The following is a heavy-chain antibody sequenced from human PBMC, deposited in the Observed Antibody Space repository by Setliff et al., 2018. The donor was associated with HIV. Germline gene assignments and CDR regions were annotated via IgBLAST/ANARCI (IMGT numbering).Heavy chain of an antibody. CDR3: ARFSLLYPPPLSSGAFDI. J-gene: IGHJ3*02. CDR1: GGSISSGGYS. Sequence: KSSETLSLTCTVSGGSISSGGYSWSWIRQPPGKGLEWIGYIYHSGSTYYNPSLKSRVTISVDMSKNQFSLKLNSLTAADTAVYYCARFSLLYPPPLSSGAFDIWGQGTMVTVS. V-gene: IGHV4-30-2*01. CDR2: IYHSGST. D-gene: IGHD2-2*01.